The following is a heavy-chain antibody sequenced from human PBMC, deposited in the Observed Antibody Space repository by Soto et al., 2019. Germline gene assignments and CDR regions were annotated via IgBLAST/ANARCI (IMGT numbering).Heavy chain of an antibody. CDR1: GGSISSGDYY. Sequence: LSLTCTVSGGSISSGDYYWSWIRQPPGKGLEWIGYIYYSGSTYYNPSLKSRVTISVDTSKNQFSLKLSSVTAADTAVYYCARDALSFGELRGNWFDPWGQGTLGT. J-gene: IGHJ5*02. CDR2: IYYSGST. D-gene: IGHD3-10*01. CDR3: ARDALSFGELRGNWFDP. V-gene: IGHV4-30-4*01.